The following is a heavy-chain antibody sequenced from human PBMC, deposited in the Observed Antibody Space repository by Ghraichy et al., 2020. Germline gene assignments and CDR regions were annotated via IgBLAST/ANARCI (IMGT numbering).Heavy chain of an antibody. CDR3: AKAVQLWPTDNYYFDY. CDR2: ISGSGGST. CDR1: GFTFSSYA. V-gene: IGHV3-23*01. D-gene: IGHD5-18*01. J-gene: IGHJ4*02. Sequence: GGSLRLSCAASGFTFSSYAMSWVRQAPGKGLEWVSAISGSGGSTYYADSVKGRFTISRDNSKNTLYLQMNSLRAEDTAVYYCAKAVQLWPTDNYYFDYWGQGTLVTVSS.